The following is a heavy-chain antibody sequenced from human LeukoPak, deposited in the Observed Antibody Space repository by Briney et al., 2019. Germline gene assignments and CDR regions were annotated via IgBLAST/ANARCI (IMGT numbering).Heavy chain of an antibody. V-gene: IGHV3-13*01. CDR1: GFTFSSYD. J-gene: IGHJ4*02. CDR2: IGTAGDT. CDR3: AKETDDYYDSSGICDY. D-gene: IGHD3-22*01. Sequence: GGSLRLSCAASGFTFSSYDMHWVRHATGKGLEWVSAIGTAGDTYYPGSVKGRFTISRDNSKNTLYLQMNSLRAEDTAVYYCAKETDDYYDSSGICDYWGQGTLVTVSS.